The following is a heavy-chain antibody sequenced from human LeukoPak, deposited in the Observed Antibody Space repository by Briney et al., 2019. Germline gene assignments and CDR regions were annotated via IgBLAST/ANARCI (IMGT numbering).Heavy chain of an antibody. CDR3: ARRDGYEARFDY. J-gene: IGHJ4*02. Sequence: PSETLSLTCSVSGGSITNYYWNWIRQPAGTGLEWIGRIYITGSTNYNPSLKSRVTMSVDTSKNQFFLKLASVTAADTAVYYCARRDGYEARFDYWGQGTLVTVSS. CDR2: IYITGST. D-gene: IGHD5-12*01. V-gene: IGHV4-4*07. CDR1: GGSITNYY.